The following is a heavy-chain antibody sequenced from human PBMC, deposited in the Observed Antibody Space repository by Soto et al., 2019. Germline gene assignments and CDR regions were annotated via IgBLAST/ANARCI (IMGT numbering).Heavy chain of an antibody. CDR2: IWYDGSNK. D-gene: IGHD1-26*01. V-gene: IGHV3-33*01. CDR1: GFTFSNYG. J-gene: IGHJ3*01. Sequence: QVQLVESGGGVVQPGRSLRLSCAASGFTFSNYGMHWVRQAPGKGLEWVAVIWYDGSNKYYAESVKGRITISRDNSKNTVYLQMNSLRVEDTAVFYCARGGSNYGLDVFDVWDQGTMVTVS. CDR3: ARGGSNYGLDVFDV.